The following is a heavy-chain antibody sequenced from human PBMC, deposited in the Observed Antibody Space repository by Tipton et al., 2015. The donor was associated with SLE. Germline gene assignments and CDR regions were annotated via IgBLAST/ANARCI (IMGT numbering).Heavy chain of an antibody. Sequence: SLRLSCAASGFTFSSYAMSWVRQAPGKGLEWVSAISGSGGSTYYADSVRGRFTISRDNSKNTLYLQMSSLRAEDTAVYYCARGVRQLVVFDYWGQGTLVTVSS. J-gene: IGHJ4*02. CDR1: GFTFSSYA. CDR3: ARGVRQLVVFDY. D-gene: IGHD6-6*01. V-gene: IGHV3-23*01. CDR2: ISGSGGST.